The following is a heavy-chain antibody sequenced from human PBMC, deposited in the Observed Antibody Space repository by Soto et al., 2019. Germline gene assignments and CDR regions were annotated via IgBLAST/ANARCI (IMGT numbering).Heavy chain of an antibody. CDR2: IYYSGNT. CDR3: ARDRLMATAGTARHYFGLDV. V-gene: IGHV4-31*03. D-gene: IGHD5-18*01. J-gene: IGHJ6*02. Sequence: SETLSLTCTVSGGSIRSGGYYWSWVRQNPRKGLEWIGNIYYSGNTYYNPSLKSRLTISVDTSKDQFSLNLSSVTAADTAVYYCARDRLMATAGTARHYFGLDVWGQGTTVTVSS. CDR1: GGSIRSGGYY.